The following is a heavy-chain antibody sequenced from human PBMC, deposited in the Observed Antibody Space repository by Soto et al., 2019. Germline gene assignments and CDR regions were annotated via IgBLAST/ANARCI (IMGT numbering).Heavy chain of an antibody. D-gene: IGHD2-2*01. CDR2: IYYTGST. Sequence: QVQLQESCPRLVKPSETLSLTCTVSGCSMSSYYWSWIRQPPGKGLEWIAYIYYTGSTNYNPSLKSRVTISVDTSKNQFSLKLSSVTAADTAVYYCARHLVPSASVAFDIWGQGTLVTVSS. J-gene: IGHJ3*02. CDR3: ARHLVPSASVAFDI. V-gene: IGHV4-59*08. CDR1: GCSMSSYY.